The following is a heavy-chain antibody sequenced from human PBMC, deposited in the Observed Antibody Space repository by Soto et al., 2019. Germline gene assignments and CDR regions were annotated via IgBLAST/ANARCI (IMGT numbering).Heavy chain of an antibody. J-gene: IGHJ5*02. Sequence: SETLSLTCAFYWGSFSGYYWSGIRQPPGKGLEWIGEINHSGSTNYNPSLKSRVTISVDTSKNQFSLKLSSVTAADTAVYYCARGLSYYDFWSGYGKNWFDPWGQGTLVTVSS. V-gene: IGHV4-34*01. CDR3: ARGLSYYDFWSGYGKNWFDP. CDR2: INHSGST. CDR1: WGSFSGYY. D-gene: IGHD3-3*01.